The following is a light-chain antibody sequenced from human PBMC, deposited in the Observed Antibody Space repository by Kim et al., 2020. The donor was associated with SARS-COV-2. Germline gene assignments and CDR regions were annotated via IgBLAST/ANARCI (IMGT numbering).Light chain of an antibody. Sequence: QSALTQPASVSESPGQSITISCTGSDNDIGAYDYVSWYQQHPGKAPKLVIYDVTDRPSGVSNRFSGSKSGDTAALTISGLQAEDEADYYCRSYAGSNTWLFGGGTKVTVL. CDR3: RSYAGSNTWL. CDR1: DNDIGAYDY. J-gene: IGLJ6*01. CDR2: DVT. V-gene: IGLV2-14*03.